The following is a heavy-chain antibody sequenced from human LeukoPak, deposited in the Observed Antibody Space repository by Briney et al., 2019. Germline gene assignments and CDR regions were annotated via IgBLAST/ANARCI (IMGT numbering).Heavy chain of an antibody. J-gene: IGHJ4*02. CDR3: VRRGDASSGWGDHDF. CDR2: IGGSGDKT. V-gene: IGHV3-23*01. Sequence: GGSLRLSCEASGFSFSSYWMTWVRQAPGKGLEWASTIGGSGDKTFYADSVKGRFTISRDNSKNMVHLQMNSLTGEDTALYYCVRRGDASSGWGDHDFWGQGALVTVSS. D-gene: IGHD6-19*01. CDR1: GFSFSSYW.